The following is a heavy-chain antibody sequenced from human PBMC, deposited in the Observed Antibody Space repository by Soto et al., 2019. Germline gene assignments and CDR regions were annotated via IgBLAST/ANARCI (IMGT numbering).Heavy chain of an antibody. J-gene: IGHJ6*03. CDR1: GFTIGAYG. Sequence: EVHLVESGGGLVQPGDSLRLSCAASGFTIGAYGLHWVRQAPGKALEYISAISSYGGNIYYANSVKCRFIISRDNSKNTADRQMGSLSAEYMGVYYCARDVGSGNYYKGVYYYYYMDVWGKGTTVTVSS. D-gene: IGHD3-10*01. CDR3: ARDVGSGNYYKGVYYYYYMDV. V-gene: IGHV3-64*01. CDR2: ISSYGGNI.